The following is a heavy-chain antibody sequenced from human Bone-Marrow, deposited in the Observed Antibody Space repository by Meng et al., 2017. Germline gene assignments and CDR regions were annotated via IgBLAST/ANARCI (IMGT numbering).Heavy chain of an antibody. CDR2: INTDTKNP. CDR1: GYTFTDYA. J-gene: IGHJ4*02. V-gene: IGHV7-4-1*02. CDR3: VRRTAYYFDY. D-gene: IGHD1-1*01. Sequence: QVQLVQSGYELKEPGASVKISCKASGYTFTDYAMNWVRQAPGQGLEWMGWINTDTKNPTYAQGFTGRFVFSLDTSVRTAYLQISSLKAEDTALYCCVRRTAYYFDYWGQGARVTVSS.